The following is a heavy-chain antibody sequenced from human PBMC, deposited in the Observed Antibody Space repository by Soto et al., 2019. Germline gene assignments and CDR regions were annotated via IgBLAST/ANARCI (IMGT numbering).Heavy chain of an antibody. CDR3: ARVRGXSSSWYGDSYYYYGMDV. CDR2: TYYRSKWYN. D-gene: IGHD6-13*01. CDR1: GDSVSSRSAA. J-gene: IGHJ6*02. V-gene: IGHV6-1*01. Sequence: SQTLSLTCAISGDSVSSRSAAWNWIRQSPSRGLEWLGRTYYRSKWYNDYAVSVKSRITINPDTSKNQFSLQLNSVTPEDTAVYYCARVRGXSSSWYGDSYYYYGMDVWGQGTTVTVSS.